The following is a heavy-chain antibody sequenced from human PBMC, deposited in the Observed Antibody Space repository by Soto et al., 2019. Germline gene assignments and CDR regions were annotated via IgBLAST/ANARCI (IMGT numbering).Heavy chain of an antibody. Sequence: QVQLQESGPGLVKPSETLSLTCTVSGGSISGGGYYWSWIRQPPGKGLEWSGYTYDSGSTYYNPSLKSRISISVDTSKNPFSLRLTSVTAADTAVYYCAREIIPLTTDWYFDLWGRGTLVTVSS. J-gene: IGHJ2*01. CDR2: TYDSGST. CDR1: GGSISGGGYY. CDR3: AREIIPLTTDWYFDL. D-gene: IGHD4-17*01. V-gene: IGHV4-30-4*01.